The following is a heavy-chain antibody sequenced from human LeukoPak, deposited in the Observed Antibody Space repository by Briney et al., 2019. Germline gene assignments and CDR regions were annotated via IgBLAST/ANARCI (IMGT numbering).Heavy chain of an antibody. Sequence: ASVKVSCKASGYTFTSYGISWVGQAPGQALEGTGGISAYNGKTNYAQKLQGRVTMTTDTYTSTAYMELRSLRSDDTAVYYCARLRYFDWTLDYWGQGTLVTVSS. J-gene: IGHJ4*02. CDR2: ISAYNGKT. D-gene: IGHD3-9*01. CDR1: GYTFTSYG. CDR3: ARLRYFDWTLDY. V-gene: IGHV1-18*01.